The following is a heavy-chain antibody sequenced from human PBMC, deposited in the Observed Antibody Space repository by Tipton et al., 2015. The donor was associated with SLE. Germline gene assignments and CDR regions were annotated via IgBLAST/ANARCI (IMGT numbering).Heavy chain of an antibody. CDR3: ARGGGVWFGEFAGFDY. Sequence: LRLSCTVSGGSISSGDYYWSWIRQPPGKGLEWIGYIYYSGSTYYNPSLKSRVTISVDTSKNQFSLKLSSVTAADTAVYYCARGGGVWFGEFAGFDYWGQGTLVTVSS. CDR2: IYYSGST. J-gene: IGHJ4*02. V-gene: IGHV4-30-4*01. D-gene: IGHD3-10*01. CDR1: GGSISSGDYY.